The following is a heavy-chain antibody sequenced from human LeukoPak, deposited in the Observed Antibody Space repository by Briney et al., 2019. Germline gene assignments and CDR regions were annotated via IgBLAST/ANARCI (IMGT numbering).Heavy chain of an antibody. CDR2: ISGSGGST. Sequence: GGSLRLSCAASGFTFSSYAMSWVRQAPGKGLEWVSAISGSGGSTYYAESVKGRFTISRDNSKNTLYLQMNSLRAEDTAVYYCALSSGYATTFDYWGQGTLVTVSS. D-gene: IGHD3-22*01. V-gene: IGHV3-23*01. CDR1: GFTFSSYA. CDR3: ALSSGYATTFDY. J-gene: IGHJ4*02.